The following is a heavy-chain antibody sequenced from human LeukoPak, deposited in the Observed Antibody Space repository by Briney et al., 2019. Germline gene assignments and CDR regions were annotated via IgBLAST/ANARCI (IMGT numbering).Heavy chain of an antibody. CDR3: ASSLGSGGPSYMDV. Sequence: GGSLRLSCSGSGFTFGDYSMNWVRQAPGKGLEWVSYISSSGSNIQYPDSVKGRFTISRDNARNSLYLQMNSLRAEDTAVYYCASSLGSGGPSYMDVWGKGTTVIISS. D-gene: IGHD3-10*01. CDR2: ISSSGSNI. V-gene: IGHV3-48*03. J-gene: IGHJ6*03. CDR1: GFTFGDYS.